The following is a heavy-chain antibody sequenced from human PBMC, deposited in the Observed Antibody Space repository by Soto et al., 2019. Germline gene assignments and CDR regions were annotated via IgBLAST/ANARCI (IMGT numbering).Heavy chain of an antibody. Sequence: SETLSLTCTVSGASISGFYWSWIRKSARKGLEWIGRIYATGTTDYNPSLKSRVMMSVDTSKKQFSLKLRSVTVADTAVYYCVRDGTNTFRDWFDPWGQGSSVTVSS. J-gene: IGHJ5*02. CDR1: GASISGFY. D-gene: IGHD1-1*01. V-gene: IGHV4-4*07. CDR2: IYATGTT. CDR3: VRDGTNTFRDWFDP.